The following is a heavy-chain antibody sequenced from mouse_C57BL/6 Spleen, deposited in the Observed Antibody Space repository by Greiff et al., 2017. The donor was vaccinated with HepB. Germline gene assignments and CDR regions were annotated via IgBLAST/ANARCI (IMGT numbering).Heavy chain of an antibody. CDR1: GFTFSSYT. Sequence: EVMLVESGGGLVKPGGSLKLSCAASGFTFSSYTMSWVRQTPEKRLEWVATISGGGGNTYYPDSVKGRFTISRDNAKNTLYLQMSSLRSEDTALYYCARHADYYGRGGAMDHWGQGTSVTVSS. CDR3: ARHADYYGRGGAMDH. D-gene: IGHD1-1*01. CDR2: ISGGGGNT. V-gene: IGHV5-9*01. J-gene: IGHJ4*01.